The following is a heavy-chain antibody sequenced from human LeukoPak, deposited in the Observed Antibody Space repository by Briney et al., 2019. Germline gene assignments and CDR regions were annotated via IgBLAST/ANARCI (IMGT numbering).Heavy chain of an antibody. V-gene: IGHV3-33*01. Sequence: PGGSLRLSCAASGFTFSSYGMHWVRQAPGKGLEWVAVIWYDGSNKYYADSVKGRSTISRDNSKNTLYLQMNSLRAEDTAVYYCAREPYHYYGSGSCPLYWGQGTLVTVSS. CDR2: IWYDGSNK. CDR3: AREPYHYYGSGSCPLY. J-gene: IGHJ4*02. CDR1: GFTFSSYG. D-gene: IGHD3-10*01.